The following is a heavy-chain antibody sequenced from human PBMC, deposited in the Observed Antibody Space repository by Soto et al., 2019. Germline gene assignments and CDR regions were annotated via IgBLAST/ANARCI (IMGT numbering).Heavy chain of an antibody. CDR1: EFTFSTYV. CDR2: ISGSGGST. Sequence: EVQLLESGGGLVQPGGSLRLSCAASEFTFSTYVMRWVRQAPGKGLEWVSAISGSGGSTYYTDSVKGRFTISRDNSKNTLYLQMNSVRAEDTAVYYCAKDGWAVAGGPLVDCWGQGTLVTVSS. D-gene: IGHD6-19*01. V-gene: IGHV3-23*01. J-gene: IGHJ4*02. CDR3: AKDGWAVAGGPLVDC.